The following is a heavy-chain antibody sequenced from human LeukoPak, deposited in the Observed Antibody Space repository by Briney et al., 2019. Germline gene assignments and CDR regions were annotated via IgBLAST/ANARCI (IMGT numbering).Heavy chain of an antibody. V-gene: IGHV4-39*07. Sequence: PSETLSLTCTVSGGSISSSSYYWGWVRQPPGKGLEWIGSIYYSGSTYYNPSLKSRVTISVDSSKNQFSLKLRSVTAADTAVYYCARYRYYYDSSSYFSAFDTWGQGTMVTVSS. CDR2: IYYSGST. J-gene: IGHJ3*02. CDR1: GGSISSSSYY. CDR3: ARYRYYYDSSSYFSAFDT. D-gene: IGHD3-22*01.